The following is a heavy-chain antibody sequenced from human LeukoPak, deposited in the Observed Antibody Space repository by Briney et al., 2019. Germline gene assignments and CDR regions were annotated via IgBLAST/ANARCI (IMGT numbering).Heavy chain of an antibody. V-gene: IGHV1-69*05. J-gene: IGHJ6*03. CDR2: IIPIFGTA. CDR3: ARAPYSSSSRESSYYYYYYMDV. CDR1: GGTFSSYA. Sequence: GASVKVSCKASGGTFSSYAISWVRQAPGQGLEWMGGIIPIFGTANYAQKFQGRVTITTDESTSTAYMELSSLRSEDTAVYYCARAPYSSSSRESSYYYYYYMDVWGKGTTVTVSS. D-gene: IGHD6-13*01.